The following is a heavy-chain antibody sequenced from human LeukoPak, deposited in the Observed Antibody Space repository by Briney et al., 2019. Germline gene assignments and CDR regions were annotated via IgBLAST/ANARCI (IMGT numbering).Heavy chain of an antibody. CDR2: ISSTSTYI. V-gene: IGHV3-21*01. CDR1: GFTFSSYS. J-gene: IGHJ4*02. D-gene: IGHD3-16*01. Sequence: PGGSLGLSCAASGFTFSSYSMNWVRQAPGKGLEWVSSISSTSTYIDYADSVKGRFTISRDNAKNSLYLQMDSLRAEDTAVYYCARDPPSRGTRYFDYWGQGTLVTVSS. CDR3: ARDPPSRGTRYFDY.